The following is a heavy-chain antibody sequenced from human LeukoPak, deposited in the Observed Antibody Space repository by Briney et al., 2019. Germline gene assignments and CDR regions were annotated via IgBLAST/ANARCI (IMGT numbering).Heavy chain of an antibody. V-gene: IGHV1-18*01. D-gene: IGHD2-2*01. CDR3: APAGNGHWFDP. Sequence: ASVKVSCKASGYTFTSYGISWVRQAPGQGLEWMGWISAYNGNTNYAQKLQGRVTMTTDTSTSTAYMELSSLRSEDTAVYYCAPAGNGHWFDPWGQGTLVTVSS. CDR2: ISAYNGNT. J-gene: IGHJ5*02. CDR1: GYTFTSYG.